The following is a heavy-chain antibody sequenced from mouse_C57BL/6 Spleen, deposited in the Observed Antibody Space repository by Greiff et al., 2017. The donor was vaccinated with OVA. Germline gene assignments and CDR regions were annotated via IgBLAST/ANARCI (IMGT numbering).Heavy chain of an antibody. V-gene: IGHV14-1*01. D-gene: IGHD1-1*01. CDR3: TPYYGSKNAMDY. J-gene: IGHJ4*01. CDR2: IDPEDGDT. CDR1: GFNITDYY. Sequence: EVQLQQSGAELVRPGASVKLSCTASGFNITDYYMHWVKQRPEQGLEWIGRIDPEDGDTEYAPKFQGKATMTADTSSNTAYLQLSSLTSEDTAVYYCTPYYGSKNAMDYWGQGTSVTVSS.